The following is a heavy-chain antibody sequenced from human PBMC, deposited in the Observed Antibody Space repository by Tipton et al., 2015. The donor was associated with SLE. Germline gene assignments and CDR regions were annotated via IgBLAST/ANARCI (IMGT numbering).Heavy chain of an antibody. CDR2: LYYSGCT. J-gene: IGHJ3*02. D-gene: IGHD6-19*01. V-gene: IGHV4-59*11. CDR3: ARGQWSDAFDI. CDR1: GGSISSHY. Sequence: TLSLTCTVSGGSISSHYLSWIRQPPGKGLEWIGYLYYSGCTNYNPPLKSRVTISVDTSKNQFSLKLSSVTAADTAVYYCARGQWSDAFDIWGQGTMVTVSS.